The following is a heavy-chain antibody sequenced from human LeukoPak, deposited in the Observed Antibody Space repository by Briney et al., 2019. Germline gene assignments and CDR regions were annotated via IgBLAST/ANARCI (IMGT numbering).Heavy chain of an antibody. Sequence: GGSLRLSCAGCGFTFSSYWMHCVGQAPGKGLLWVSRISGDGSITSTADSVKGRFTFSRDNAKNNLYLQLNSLRAEDTAIYFCARGLPQDSNAWNDHWGQGTLVTVSS. D-gene: IGHD1-1*01. CDR3: ARGLPQDSNAWNDH. CDR2: ISGDGSIT. J-gene: IGHJ5*02. V-gene: IGHV3-74*01. CDR1: GFTFSSYW.